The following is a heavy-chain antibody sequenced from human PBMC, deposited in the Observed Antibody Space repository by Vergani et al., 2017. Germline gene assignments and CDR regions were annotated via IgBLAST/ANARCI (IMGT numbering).Heavy chain of an antibody. V-gene: IGHV1-69*04. CDR2: IIPILGIA. J-gene: IGHJ6*02. CDR3: ARDSPYYYDSSGYYPVYGMDV. Sequence: QVQLVQSGAEVKKPGSSVKVSCKASGGTFSSYAISWVRQAPGQGLEWMGRIIPILGIANYAQKFQGRVTITADKSTSTAYMELSSLRSEDTAVYYCARDSPYYYDSSGYYPVYGMDVWGQGTTVTVSS. CDR1: GGTFSSYA. D-gene: IGHD3-22*01.